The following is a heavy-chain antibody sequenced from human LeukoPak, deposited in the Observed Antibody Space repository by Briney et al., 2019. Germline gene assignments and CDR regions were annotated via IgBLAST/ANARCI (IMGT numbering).Heavy chain of an antibody. CDR1: GFTFSNSW. D-gene: IGHD2-2*01. CDR3: VGGVGSSTSCYVRAFDI. Sequence: QPGGSLRLSCAASGFTFSNSWMHWVCQAPEKGLEWVADIKCDGSEKCYVDSVKGRLTISRDNAKNSLYLQVNSLRAEDMTVYYCVGGVGSSTSCYVRAFDIWGQGTMVTVSS. V-gene: IGHV3-52*01. J-gene: IGHJ3*02. CDR2: IKCDGSEK.